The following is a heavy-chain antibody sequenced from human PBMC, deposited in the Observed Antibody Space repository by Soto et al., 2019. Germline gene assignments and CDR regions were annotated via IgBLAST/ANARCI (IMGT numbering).Heavy chain of an antibody. V-gene: IGHV3-33*01. CDR2: IWYDGSNK. CDR1: GFNFSSYG. J-gene: IGHJ4*02. CDR3: AAGYYYDSSGYYSDY. D-gene: IGHD3-22*01. Sequence: PGGSLRLSCAASGFNFSSYGMHWVRQAPGKGLEWVAVIWYDGSNKYYADSVKGRFTITRDMSTSTAYMELSSLRSEDTAVYYCAAGYYYDSSGYYSDYWGQGTLVTV.